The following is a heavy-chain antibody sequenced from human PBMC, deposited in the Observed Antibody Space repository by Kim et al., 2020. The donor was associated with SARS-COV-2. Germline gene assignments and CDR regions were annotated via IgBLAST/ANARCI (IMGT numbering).Heavy chain of an antibody. V-gene: IGHV4-34*01. J-gene: IGHJ4*02. CDR1: GGSFSGYY. Sequence: SETLSLTCAVYGGSFSGYYWSWIRQPPGKGLEWIGEINHSGSTNYNPSLKSRVTISVDTSKNQFSLKLSSVTAADTAVYYCARGSGWYLRNRELDYWGQGTLVTVSS. CDR2: INHSGST. CDR3: ARGSGWYLRNRELDY. D-gene: IGHD6-19*01.